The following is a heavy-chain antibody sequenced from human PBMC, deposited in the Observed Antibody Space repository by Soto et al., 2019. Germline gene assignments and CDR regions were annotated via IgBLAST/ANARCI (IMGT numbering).Heavy chain of an antibody. CDR1: GYTFTSYG. J-gene: IGHJ5*02. D-gene: IGHD3-16*01. CDR2: IGAYNGNT. Sequence: ASVKVSCKASGYTFTSYGISWVRQAPGQGLEWMGWIGAYNGNTNYAQKLQGRVTMTTDTSTSTAYMELRSLRSDDTAVYYCARDRVMGGGSNWFDPWGQGTLVTVSS. CDR3: ARDRVMGGGSNWFDP. V-gene: IGHV1-18*04.